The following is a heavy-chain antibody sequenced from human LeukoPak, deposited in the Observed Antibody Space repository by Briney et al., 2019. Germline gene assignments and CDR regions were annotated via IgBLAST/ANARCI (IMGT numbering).Heavy chain of an antibody. D-gene: IGHD4-23*01. J-gene: IGHJ4*02. CDR1: GITFTGN. CDR3: ATLKNDYGGNDADY. CDR2: ISGSGGST. Sequence: GGSLRLSCAASGITFTGNWHWVRQAPGKGLEWGSAISGSGGSTYYPDSVEGRFTISRDNSKNTLYLQMNSLRAEDTAIYYCATLKNDYGGNDADYWGQGTLVTVSS. V-gene: IGHV3-23*01.